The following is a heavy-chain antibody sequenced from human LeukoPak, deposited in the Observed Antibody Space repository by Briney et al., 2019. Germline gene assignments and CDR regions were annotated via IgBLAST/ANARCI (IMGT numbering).Heavy chain of an antibody. Sequence: SEALSLTCAVSGYSISSGYYWGWIRQSPGKGLEWIGNIYHSGSTYKNPSLKSRVTISLDTSKNQFSLKLSSVTAADTATYYCARLSGAPVRHPIYHFDYWGQGTLVAVSS. CDR2: IYHSGST. J-gene: IGHJ4*02. CDR1: GYSISSGYY. CDR3: ARLSGAPVRHPIYHFDY. D-gene: IGHD2-2*02. V-gene: IGHV4-38-2*01.